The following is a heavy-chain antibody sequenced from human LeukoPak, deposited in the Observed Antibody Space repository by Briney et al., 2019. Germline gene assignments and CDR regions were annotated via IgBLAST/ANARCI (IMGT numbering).Heavy chain of an antibody. J-gene: IGHJ3*02. CDR1: GGSFSGYY. CDR3: ARGGALTGDDAFDI. D-gene: IGHD7-27*01. Sequence: KPSETLSLTCAVYGGSFSGYYWSWIRQPPGKGLEWIGEINHSGSTNYNPSLKSRVTISVDTSKNQFSLKLSSVTAADMAVYYCARGGALTGDDAFDIWGQGTMVTVSS. V-gene: IGHV4-34*01. CDR2: INHSGST.